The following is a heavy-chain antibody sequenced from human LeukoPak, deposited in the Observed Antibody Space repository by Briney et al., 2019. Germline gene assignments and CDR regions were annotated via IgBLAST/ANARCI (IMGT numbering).Heavy chain of an antibody. CDR2: IKTKTDGGTV. V-gene: IGHV3-15*07. Sequence: GGSLRLSCAASGFSFSDAWMNWVRQAPGKGLEWVGRIKTKTDGGTVDYAAPVKGRFIISRDDPTASLYLQMSSLRTEDTAVYYCTTSVYWGQGILVTVSS. D-gene: IGHD5/OR15-5a*01. CDR3: TTSVY. J-gene: IGHJ4*02. CDR1: GFSFSDAW.